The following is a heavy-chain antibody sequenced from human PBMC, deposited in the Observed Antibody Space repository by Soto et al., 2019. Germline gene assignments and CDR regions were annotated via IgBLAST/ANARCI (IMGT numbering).Heavy chain of an antibody. CDR2: ISYDGSNK. CDR1: GFTFSSYG. Sequence: QVQLVESGGGVVQPVRSLRLSCAASGFTFSSYGMHWVRQAPGKGLEWVAVISYDGSNKYYADSVKGRFTISRDNSKNTLYLKMNSLRAEDTAVYYCAPWFGAFDYWGQGTLVTVSS. D-gene: IGHD3-10*01. J-gene: IGHJ4*02. V-gene: IGHV3-30*03. CDR3: APWFGAFDY.